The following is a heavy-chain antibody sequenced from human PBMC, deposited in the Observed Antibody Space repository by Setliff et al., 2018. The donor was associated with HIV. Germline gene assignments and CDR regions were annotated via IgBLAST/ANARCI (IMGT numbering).Heavy chain of an antibody. J-gene: IGHJ4*02. CDR2: IKQDESEK. Sequence: GFLRLSCAASGFTFSNYWMSWVRQAPGRGLEWVANIKQDESEKYYVDSVKGRFTISRDNAKSSLYLQMSSLKVEDTAVYYCATRIQLCYWGQGTLVTVSS. CDR3: ATRIQLCY. D-gene: IGHD5-18*01. V-gene: IGHV3-7*03. CDR1: GFTFSNYW.